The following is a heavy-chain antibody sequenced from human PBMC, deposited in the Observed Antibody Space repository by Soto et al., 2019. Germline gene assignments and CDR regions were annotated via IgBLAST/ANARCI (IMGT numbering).Heavy chain of an antibody. D-gene: IGHD2-15*01. V-gene: IGHV1-3*01. CDR2: IDAGNGNT. CDR3: ARDRSGGTWDAFDI. CDR1: GYTFTNYV. Sequence: ASVKVSCKASGYTFTNYVMHWVRQAPGQRLEWMGWIDAGNGNTKYSQKLQGRVTITRDTSASTAYLELSSLRSEDTAVYYCARDRSGGTWDAFDIWGQGTMVT. J-gene: IGHJ3*02.